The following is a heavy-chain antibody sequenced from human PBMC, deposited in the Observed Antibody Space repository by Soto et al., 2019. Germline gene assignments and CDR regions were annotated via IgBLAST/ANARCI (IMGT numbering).Heavy chain of an antibody. D-gene: IGHD1-26*01. CDR2: IYYSGST. Sequence: PSETLSLTCTVSGGSISDYYWSWIRQPPGKGLEWIGYIYYSGSTNYNPSLKSRITISVDTSKSQFSLELSSVTAADTAVYYCARYSGTLQFDYRGQGTLVTVSS. J-gene: IGHJ4*02. V-gene: IGHV4-59*01. CDR3: ARYSGTLQFDY. CDR1: GGSISDYY.